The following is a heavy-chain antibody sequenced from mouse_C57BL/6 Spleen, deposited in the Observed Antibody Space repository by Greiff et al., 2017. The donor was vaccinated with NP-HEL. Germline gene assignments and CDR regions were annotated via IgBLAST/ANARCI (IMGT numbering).Heavy chain of an antibody. V-gene: IGHV5-4*01. J-gene: IGHJ3*01. CDR2: ISDGGSYT. Sequence: VQLKESGGGLVKPGGSLKLSCAASGFTFSSYAMSWVRQTPEKRLEWVATISDGGSYTYYPDNVKGRFTISRDNAKNNLYLQMSHLKSEDTAMYCCARDNYGSSFAYWGQGTLVTVSA. D-gene: IGHD1-1*01. CDR3: ARDNYGSSFAY. CDR1: GFTFSSYA.